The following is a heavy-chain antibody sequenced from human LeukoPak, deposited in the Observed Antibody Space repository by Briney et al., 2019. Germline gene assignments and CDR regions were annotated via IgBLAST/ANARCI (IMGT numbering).Heavy chain of an antibody. CDR2: IYYSGTT. CDR1: GFTFSNAW. V-gene: IGHV4-38-2*01. J-gene: IGHJ4*02. CDR3: ESGTPQLWSSF. Sequence: PGGSLRLSCAASGFTFSNAWMSWVRQPPGKGLEWIASIYYSGTTYYNPSLKSRVTISVDTSRNQFSLNLSSVTAADTAVYYCESGTPQLWSSFWGQGTLVTVSS. D-gene: IGHD5-18*01.